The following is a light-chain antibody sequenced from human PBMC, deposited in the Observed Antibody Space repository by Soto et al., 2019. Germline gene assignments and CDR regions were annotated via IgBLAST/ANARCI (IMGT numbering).Light chain of an antibody. CDR3: QQYGSSSWT. Sequence: EIVLTQSPGTLSLSPGERATLSCRASQSFTNNYLAWYQQKPGQAPRLLIYDASNRATGIPDRFSGSGSGTEFTLTISRLEPEDFAVYYCQQYGSSSWTFGQGTKVDI. CDR2: DAS. J-gene: IGKJ1*01. CDR1: QSFTNNY. V-gene: IGKV3-20*01.